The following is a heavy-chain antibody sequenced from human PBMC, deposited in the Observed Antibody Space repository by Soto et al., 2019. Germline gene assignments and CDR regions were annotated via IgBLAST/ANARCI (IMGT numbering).Heavy chain of an antibody. J-gene: IGHJ4*02. Sequence: GSSLRLSCAASGFRFRSYYMNWVLQAPGRGLEWVSSISPSSSFLNYADSVKGRFTISRDNAKSSVNLQMNSLRAEDTAVYYCATVGTDYGSGSPYYSDYWGQGTLVTVS. CDR3: ATVGTDYGSGSPYYSDY. V-gene: IGHV3-21*06. D-gene: IGHD3-10*01. CDR2: ISPSSSFL. CDR1: GFRFRSYY.